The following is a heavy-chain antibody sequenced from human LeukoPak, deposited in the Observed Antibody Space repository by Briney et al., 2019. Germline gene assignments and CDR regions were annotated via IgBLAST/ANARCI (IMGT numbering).Heavy chain of an antibody. J-gene: IGHJ4*02. Sequence: SETLSLTCAVYGGSFSGYYWSWIRQPPGKGLEWIGEINHSGSTNYNPSLKSRVTISVDKSKNQFSLNLNSVTAADTAVYYCAREGDPTGSYYDYWGQGILVTVSS. CDR1: GGSFSGYY. V-gene: IGHV4-34*01. CDR3: AREGDPTGSYYDY. CDR2: INHSGST. D-gene: IGHD3-10*01.